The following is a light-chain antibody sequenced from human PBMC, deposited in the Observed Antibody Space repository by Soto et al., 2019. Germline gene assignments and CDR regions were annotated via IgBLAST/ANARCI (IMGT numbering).Light chain of an antibody. J-gene: IGKJ1*01. CDR2: DAS. CDR1: QSVSRW. Sequence: DIQMTQSPSTLSSSFGDTVAVTCGASQSVSRWLAWYQQKPGEAPKLLIYDASGLPRGVPSRFSVSGSGTKFTLTIASLQNDDFATYYCQQYETFSRTFGQGTKVDIK. V-gene: IGKV1-5*01. CDR3: QQYETFSRT.